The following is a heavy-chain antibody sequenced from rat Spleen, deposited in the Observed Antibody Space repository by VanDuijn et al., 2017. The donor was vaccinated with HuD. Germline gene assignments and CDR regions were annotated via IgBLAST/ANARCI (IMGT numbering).Heavy chain of an antibody. CDR2: ISYSGST. Sequence: VQLQESGPGLVKPSQSLSLTCSVTGYSITSNYWGWIRKFPGNKMEWMGYISYSGSTSYNPSLKSRISITRDTSKNQFFLQLNSVTTEDTATYYCARGIYVYYGLLLGDWGQGVMVTVSS. D-gene: IGHD1-6*01. CDR1: GYSITSNY. CDR3: ARGIYVYYGLLLGD. J-gene: IGHJ2*01. V-gene: IGHV3-1*01.